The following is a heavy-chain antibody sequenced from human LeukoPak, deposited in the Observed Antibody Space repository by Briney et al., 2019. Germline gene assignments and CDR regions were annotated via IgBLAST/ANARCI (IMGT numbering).Heavy chain of an antibody. CDR1: GGSISSSNW. D-gene: IGHD2/OR15-2a*01. J-gene: IGHJ3*02. V-gene: IGHV4-4*02. Sequence: KSSETLSLTCSVSGGSISSSNWWSWVRPPPEKGLEWIGEIYHSGSTNYNPSLKSRVTISIDKSKNQFSLKLTSVTAADTAVYYCAKNSPLSASDIWGQGTMVTVSS. CDR3: AKNSPLSASDI. CDR2: IYHSGST.